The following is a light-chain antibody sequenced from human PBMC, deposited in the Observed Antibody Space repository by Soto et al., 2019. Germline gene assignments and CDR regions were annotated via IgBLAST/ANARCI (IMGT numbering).Light chain of an antibody. J-gene: IGKJ5*01. CDR1: QSVSSSY. V-gene: IGKV3D-20*02. CDR3: QQRPYSIT. CDR2: DAS. Sequence: GLTQSPRNRAVSGGEGATLSCRASQSVSSSYLAWYQQKPGQAPRLLIYDASHRATGIPVRFSGSGSGTDFTLPIRSLEPEAFAVYYCQQRPYSITSRQGTRLEIK.